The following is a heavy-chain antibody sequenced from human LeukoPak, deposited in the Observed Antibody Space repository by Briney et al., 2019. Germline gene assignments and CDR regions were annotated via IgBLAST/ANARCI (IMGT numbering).Heavy chain of an antibody. D-gene: IGHD6-13*01. CDR1: GFTFSSYS. CDR2: ISTSSSYI. V-gene: IGHV3-21*01. CDR3: ARGLGAADY. J-gene: IGHJ4*02. Sequence: GGSLRLSCAASGFTFSSYSMNWVRQAPGKGLEWVSSISTSSSYINYADSVKGRFTISRDNAKNSLFLQMNSLRVGDTAVYYCARGLGAADYWGQGTLVTVSS.